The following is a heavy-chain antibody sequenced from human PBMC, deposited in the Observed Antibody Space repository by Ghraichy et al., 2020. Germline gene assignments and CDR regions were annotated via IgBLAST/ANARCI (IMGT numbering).Heavy chain of an antibody. D-gene: IGHD3-3*01. Sequence: IGYIYYSGSTNYNPSLKSRVTISVDTSKNQFSLKLSSVTASDTAVYYCARAGANYFWIGYYNYYYYGIGV. J-gene: IGHJ6*01. V-gene: IGHV4-59*01. CDR3: ARAGANYFWIGYYNYYYYGIGV. CDR2: IYYSGST.